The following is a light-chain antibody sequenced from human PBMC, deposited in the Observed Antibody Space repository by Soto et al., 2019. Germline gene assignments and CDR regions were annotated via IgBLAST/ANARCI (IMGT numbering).Light chain of an antibody. CDR1: QSISIW. CDR2: DAS. Sequence: DIQMTHSPSTLSASVGDRVTITFRARQSISIWLAWYQQKPGKAPKLLIYDASILESGVPSRFSGSGSGTEFTLIISGLQPDDSATYYCQQYTNTNNPWMFGQGTKVDIK. CDR3: QQYTNTNNPWM. J-gene: IGKJ1*01. V-gene: IGKV1-5*01.